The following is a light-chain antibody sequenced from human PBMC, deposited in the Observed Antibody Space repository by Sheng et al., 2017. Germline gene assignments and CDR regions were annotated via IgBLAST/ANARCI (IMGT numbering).Light chain of an antibody. CDR1: QSVSSN. Sequence: EVVMTQSPVTLSVSPGERATLSCKASQSVSSNLAWYQQKPGQAPRLLIYGASTRATGIPARFSGSGSGTEFTLAISSLQSEDFAVYYCQQYNNWFSVFGGGTKVEIK. J-gene: IGKJ4*01. V-gene: IGKV3-15*01. CDR2: GAS. CDR3: QQYNNWFSV.